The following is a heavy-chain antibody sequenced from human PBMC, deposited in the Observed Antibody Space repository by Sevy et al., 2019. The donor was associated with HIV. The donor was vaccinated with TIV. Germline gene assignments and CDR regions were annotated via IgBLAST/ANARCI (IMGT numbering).Heavy chain of an antibody. J-gene: IGHJ4*02. Sequence: ASVKVSCKVSGYTLTELSMHWVRQAPGKGLEWMGGFDPEDGETIYAQKFQGRVTMTEDTSTDTAYMEMISLRSEDTAVYYFATAPIFGVVMSNYWGQGTLVTVSS. V-gene: IGHV1-24*01. CDR1: GYTLTELS. CDR3: ATAPIFGVVMSNY. CDR2: FDPEDGET. D-gene: IGHD3-3*01.